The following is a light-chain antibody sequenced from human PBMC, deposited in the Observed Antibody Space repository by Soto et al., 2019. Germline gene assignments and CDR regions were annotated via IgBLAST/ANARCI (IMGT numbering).Light chain of an antibody. J-gene: IGKJ1*01. V-gene: IGKV1-39*01. CDR3: KQSYSXPRT. CDR2: AAS. Sequence: DIQMTQSPSSRSASVWDRVTITCRAGQRISSYVNWYQQKPGKEPKLLIYAASSVQSGVPSRFSGSGYGTDFTLTISSLQPEDFATYYCKQSYSXPRTCGQGTKV. CDR1: QRISSY.